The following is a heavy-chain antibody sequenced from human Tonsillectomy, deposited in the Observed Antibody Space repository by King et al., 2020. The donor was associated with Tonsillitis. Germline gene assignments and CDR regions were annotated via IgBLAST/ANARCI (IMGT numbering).Heavy chain of an antibody. J-gene: IGHJ4*02. Sequence: VQLVQSGGGLVQPGGSLKLSCVASGFTFSTYTMSWVSQAPGKGLEWVSSISGSGGSIFFTDSVKGRFTISSDNSKNTVFLQMNSLSADDTALYYCAKDRAQMTTVNNLDSWGQGTLVTVSS. CDR2: ISGSGGSI. CDR3: AKDRAQMTTVNNLDS. V-gene: IGHV3-23*04. CDR1: GFTFSTYT. D-gene: IGHD4-11*01.